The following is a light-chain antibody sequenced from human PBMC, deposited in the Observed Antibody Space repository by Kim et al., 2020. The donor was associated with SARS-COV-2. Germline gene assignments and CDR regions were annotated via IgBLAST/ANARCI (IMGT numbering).Light chain of an antibody. J-gene: IGLJ2*01. Sequence: ALVQTVRITCQGDSLRTYYASWYQQRPGQAPVIVISGRNNRPSGVPDRFSGSSSGSTASLTITGAQAEDEADYYCNSRDSSGNHVVFGGGTQLTVL. V-gene: IGLV3-19*01. CDR2: GRN. CDR3: NSRDSSGNHVV. CDR1: SLRTYY.